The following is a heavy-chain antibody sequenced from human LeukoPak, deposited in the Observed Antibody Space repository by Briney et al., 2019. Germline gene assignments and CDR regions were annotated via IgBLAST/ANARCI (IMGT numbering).Heavy chain of an antibody. D-gene: IGHD6-6*01. Sequence: SETLSLTCTVSGGSISSYYWSWIRQPPGKGLEWIGYIYYSGSTNYNPSLKSRVTISVDTSKNQFSLKLSSVTAADTAVYYCATNIAARLDYFDYWGQGTLVTVPS. V-gene: IGHV4-59*01. CDR3: ATNIAARLDYFDY. CDR1: GGSISSYY. CDR2: IYYSGST. J-gene: IGHJ4*02.